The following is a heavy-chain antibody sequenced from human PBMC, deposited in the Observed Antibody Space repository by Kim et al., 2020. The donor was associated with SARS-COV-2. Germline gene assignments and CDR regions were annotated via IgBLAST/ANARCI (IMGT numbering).Heavy chain of an antibody. J-gene: IGHJ3*02. Sequence: ASVKVSCKASGYTFTSYAMNWVRQAPGQGLEWMGWINTNTGNPTYAQGFTGRFLFSLDTSVSTAYLQTSSLKAEDTSVYYCARDDTYYYDSSGYYPKDDAFDIWGQGTMVTVSS. CDR2: INTNTGNP. V-gene: IGHV7-4-1*02. CDR1: GYTFTSYA. CDR3: ARDDTYYYDSSGYYPKDDAFDI. D-gene: IGHD3-22*01.